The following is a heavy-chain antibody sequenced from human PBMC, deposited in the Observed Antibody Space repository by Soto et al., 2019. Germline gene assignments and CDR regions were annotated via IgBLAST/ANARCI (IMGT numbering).Heavy chain of an antibody. V-gene: IGHV4-59*01. Sequence: PSETLSLTCTVSGGSISSYYWSWIRQPPGKGLEWIGYIYYSGSTNYNPSLKSRVTISVDTSKNQFSLKLSSVTAADTAVYYCARAPRGNYASPSYLDYWGQGTLVTV. CDR3: ARAPRGNYASPSYLDY. D-gene: IGHD3-16*01. CDR2: IYYSGST. J-gene: IGHJ4*02. CDR1: GGSISSYY.